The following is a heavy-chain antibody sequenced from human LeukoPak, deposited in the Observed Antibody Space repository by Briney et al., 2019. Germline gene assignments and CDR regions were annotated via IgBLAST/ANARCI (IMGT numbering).Heavy chain of an antibody. J-gene: IGHJ4*02. CDR1: GFTFTNYG. V-gene: IGHV3-23*01. D-gene: IGHD2-15*01. CDR2: FSGSGGAT. Sequence: PGGSLRLSCAASGFTFTNYGVSWVRQAPGKGLEWVSGFSGSGGATNYADSVKGRFTISSDNSKHTLYLQMNSLRAEDTAIYYCAKARYCSGGSCYFDYWGQGTLVTVSS. CDR3: AKARYCSGGSCYFDY.